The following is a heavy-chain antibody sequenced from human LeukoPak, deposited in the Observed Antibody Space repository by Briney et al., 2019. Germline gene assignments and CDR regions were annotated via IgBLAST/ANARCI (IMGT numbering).Heavy chain of an antibody. CDR3: ARDLGEGTIFGLKSYYYYMDV. Sequence: SVKVSCKASGGTFSSYAISWVRQAPGQGLEWMGGIIPIFGTANYAQKFQGRVTITTDESTSTAYMELSSLRSEDTAVYYCARDLGEGTIFGLKSYYYYMDVWGKGTTVTVSS. CDR1: GGTFSSYA. CDR2: IIPIFGTA. D-gene: IGHD3-3*01. J-gene: IGHJ6*03. V-gene: IGHV1-69*05.